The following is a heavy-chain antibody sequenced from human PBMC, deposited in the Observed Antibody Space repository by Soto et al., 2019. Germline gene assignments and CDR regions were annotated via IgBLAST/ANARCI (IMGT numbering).Heavy chain of an antibody. CDR2: LQTDGSHP. D-gene: IGHD2-21*02. J-gene: IGHJ4*02. CDR3: ARGGDRDY. Sequence: EVQLVESGGGLVQPGGSLRLSCVASGFTFDYYWMHWVRQAPGEGLMWVSRLQTDGSHPDYADSVKGRFTISRDNAKNTLCLQMSHLTAVDMAVYYCARGGDRDYWGQGTLVTVSS. CDR1: GFTFDYYW. V-gene: IGHV3-74*01.